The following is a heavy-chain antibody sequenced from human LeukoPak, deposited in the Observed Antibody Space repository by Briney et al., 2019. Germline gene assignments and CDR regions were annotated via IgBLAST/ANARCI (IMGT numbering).Heavy chain of an antibody. CDR1: GYTFTSYG. CDR2: ISAYNGNT. V-gene: IGHV1-18*01. Sequence: ASVKVSCKASGYTFTSYGISWVRQAPGQGLEWMGWISAYNGNTNYAQKLQGRVTMTTDTSTSTAYMELRSLRSDDTAVYYCARDCSSTSCYGGDAFDIWGQGTMVTVSS. D-gene: IGHD2-2*01. J-gene: IGHJ3*02. CDR3: ARDCSSTSCYGGDAFDI.